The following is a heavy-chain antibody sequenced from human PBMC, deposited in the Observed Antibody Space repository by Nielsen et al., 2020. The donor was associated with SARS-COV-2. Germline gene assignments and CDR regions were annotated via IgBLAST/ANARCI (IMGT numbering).Heavy chain of an antibody. V-gene: IGHV3-7*03. D-gene: IGHD2-15*01. CDR1: GFTFSNYW. J-gene: IGHJ5*02. CDR3: AREVAVLAGGFDP. Sequence: GGSLGLSCAASGFTFSNYWMSWVRQAPGKGLEWVANIKRDGSEKYYVDSVKGRFTISRDNAKNSLYLQMNSLRAEDTAVYYCAREVAVLAGGFDPWGQGTLVTVSS. CDR2: IKRDGSEK.